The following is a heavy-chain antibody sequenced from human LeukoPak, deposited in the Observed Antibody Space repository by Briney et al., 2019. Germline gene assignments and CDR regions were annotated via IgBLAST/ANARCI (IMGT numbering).Heavy chain of an antibody. CDR2: INAGNGNT. CDR3: ARGRGDSTTHKEESNLDP. CDR1: GYTFTNYA. J-gene: IGHJ5*02. Sequence: GASVKVSCKASGYTFTNYAMNWVRQAPGQGLEWMGWINAGNGNTKYSQEFQGRVTITRDTSASTAYMELSSLRSEDMAVYYCARGRGDSTTHKEESNLDPWGQGTLVTVSS. V-gene: IGHV1-3*03. D-gene: IGHD1-1*01.